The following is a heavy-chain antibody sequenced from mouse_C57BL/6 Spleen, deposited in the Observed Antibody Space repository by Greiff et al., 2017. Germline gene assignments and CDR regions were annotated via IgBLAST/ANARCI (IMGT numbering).Heavy chain of an antibody. D-gene: IGHD4-1*01. CDR2: ISYSGST. V-gene: IGHV3-8*01. CDR3: ARSRSLTGWYFDV. Sequence: EVMLVESGPGLAKPSQTLSLTCSVTGYSITSDYWNWIRKFPGNKLEYMGYISYSGSTYYNPSLKSRISITRDTSKNQYYLQLNSVTTEDTATYYCARSRSLTGWYFDVWGTGTTVTVSS. CDR1: GYSITSDY. J-gene: IGHJ1*03.